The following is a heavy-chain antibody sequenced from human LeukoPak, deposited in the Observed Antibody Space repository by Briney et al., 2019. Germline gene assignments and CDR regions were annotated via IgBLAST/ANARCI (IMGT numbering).Heavy chain of an antibody. J-gene: IGHJ4*02. CDR2: ISWNSGSI. D-gene: IGHD5-24*01. V-gene: IGHV3-9*01. CDR3: AKDGGDGYNSVDY. CDR1: GFTFDDYA. Sequence: GGSLRLSCAASGFTFDDYAMHWVRQAPGKGLEWVSGISWNSGSIDYADSVKGRFTISRDNSKNTLYLQMNSLRAEDTAVYYCAKDGGDGYNSVDYWGQGTLVTVSS.